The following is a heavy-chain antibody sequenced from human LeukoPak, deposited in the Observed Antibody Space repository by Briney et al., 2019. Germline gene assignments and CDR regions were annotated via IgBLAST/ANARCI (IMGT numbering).Heavy chain of an antibody. Sequence: GGSLRLSCAASGFTFSSYAMHWVRQAPGKGLEWVAVISYDGSNKYYADSVKGRFTISRDNSKNTLYLQMNSLRAEDTAVYYCARGSSCLDYWGQGTLATVSS. CDR3: ARGSSCLDY. CDR1: GFTFSSYA. CDR2: ISYDGSNK. D-gene: IGHD6-13*01. V-gene: IGHV3-30-3*01. J-gene: IGHJ4*02.